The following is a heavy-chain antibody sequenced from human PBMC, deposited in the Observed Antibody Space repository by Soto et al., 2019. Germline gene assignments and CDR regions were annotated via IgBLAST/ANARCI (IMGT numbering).Heavy chain of an antibody. CDR2: IIPIFGTA. CDR3: ARDLYRDSSGYYRSYYYYGMDV. Sequence: QVQLVQSGAEVKKPGSSVKVSCKASGGTFSSYAISWVRQAPGQGLEWMGGIIPIFGTANYAQKFQGRVTITADKSTSTAYMELSSLRSEDTAVYYCARDLYRDSSGYYRSYYYYGMDVWGDGTTVTVSS. J-gene: IGHJ6*04. V-gene: IGHV1-69*06. CDR1: GGTFSSYA. D-gene: IGHD3-22*01.